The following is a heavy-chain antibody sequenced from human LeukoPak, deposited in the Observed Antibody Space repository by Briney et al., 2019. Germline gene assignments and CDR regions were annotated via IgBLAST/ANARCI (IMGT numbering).Heavy chain of an antibody. CDR1: GFTFSSYE. Sequence: GGSLRLSCAASGFTFSSYEMNWVRQAPGKGLEWVSYISSSGSTIYYADSVKGRFTISRDNAKNSLYLQMNSRRAEDTAVYYCAREAPRLAAGSFVYWGQGTLVTVSS. D-gene: IGHD6-13*01. CDR2: ISSSGSTI. J-gene: IGHJ4*02. CDR3: AREAPRLAAGSFVY. V-gene: IGHV3-48*03.